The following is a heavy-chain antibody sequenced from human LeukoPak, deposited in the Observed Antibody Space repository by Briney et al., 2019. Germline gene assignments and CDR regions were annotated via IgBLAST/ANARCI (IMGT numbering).Heavy chain of an antibody. CDR1: GGSISSFY. J-gene: IGHJ4*02. V-gene: IGHV4-59*01. CDR2: IYYSGST. Sequence: KPSETLSLTCTVSGGSISSFYWSWIRQPPGKGLEWIGYIYYSGSTNYNPSLKSRVTISVDTSKNQFSLKLSSVTAADTAVYYCARGYDILTGYYIPFDYWGQGTLVTVSS. CDR3: ARGYDILTGYYIPFDY. D-gene: IGHD3-9*01.